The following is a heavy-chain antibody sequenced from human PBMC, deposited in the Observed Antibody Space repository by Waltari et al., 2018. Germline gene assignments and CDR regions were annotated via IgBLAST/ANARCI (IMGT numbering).Heavy chain of an antibody. CDR2: IYSGGST. CDR3: AKDGNPQH. D-gene: IGHD1-26*01. CDR1: GFTFSSYA. J-gene: IGHJ1*01. Sequence: EVQLLESGGGLVQPGGSLRLSCAASGFTFSSYAMSWVRQAPGKGLEGVSVIYSGGSTYYADSVKGRFTISRDNSKNTLYLQMNSLRAEDTAVYYCAKDGNPQHWGQGTLVTVSS. V-gene: IGHV3-23*03.